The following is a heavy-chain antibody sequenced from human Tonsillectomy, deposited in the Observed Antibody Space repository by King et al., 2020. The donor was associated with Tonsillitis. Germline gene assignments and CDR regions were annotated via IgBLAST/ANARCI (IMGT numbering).Heavy chain of an antibody. J-gene: IGHJ4*02. D-gene: IGHD6-19*01. Sequence: QVTLKESGPTLVKPTQTLTLTCTFSGFSLSSSGVGVGWIRQPPGKALEWLALIYWNDENYYSPSLETRLTITKDTSKNQVVLTMTNMDPVDTAPYSCAHRSPVGGWPRDYCDYWGQGTLVTVSS. CDR1: GFSLSSSGVG. CDR3: AHRSPVGGWPRDYCDY. V-gene: IGHV2-5*01. CDR2: IYWNDEN.